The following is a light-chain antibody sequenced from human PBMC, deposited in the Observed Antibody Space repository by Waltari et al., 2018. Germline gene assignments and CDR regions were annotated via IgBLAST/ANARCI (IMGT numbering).Light chain of an antibody. J-gene: IGKJ2*01. CDR3: EQTYDTPPT. CDR2: AAS. V-gene: IGKV1-39*01. Sequence: DIQMTQSPSSLSASVGDRVIITCRASQYVSTYLNWYQLKPGKAPELLIYAASTLQAGVPSRFSGSGSRTDFTLIISSLQPEDFATYYCEQTYDTPPTFGQGTRLEIK. CDR1: QYVSTY.